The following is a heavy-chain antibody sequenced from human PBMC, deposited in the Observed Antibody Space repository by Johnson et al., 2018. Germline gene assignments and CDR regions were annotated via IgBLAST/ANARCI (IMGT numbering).Heavy chain of an antibody. Sequence: QVQLQESGPGLVKPSETLSLTCTVSGGSISSYYWSWIRQPPGKGLEWIGYIYYSGSTNYNPSLKSPVTIAVDTSKNQFSLKLSSVTAADTAVYYCAKVRPDDSSGYYSSWPDAFDIWGQGTMVTVSS. CDR2: IYYSGST. CDR1: GGSISSYY. D-gene: IGHD3-22*01. J-gene: IGHJ3*02. V-gene: IGHV4-59*01. CDR3: AKVRPDDSSGYYSSWPDAFDI.